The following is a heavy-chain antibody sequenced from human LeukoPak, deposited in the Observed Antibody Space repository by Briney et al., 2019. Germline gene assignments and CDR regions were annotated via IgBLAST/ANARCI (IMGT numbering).Heavy chain of an antibody. Sequence: GGSLRLSCAASGFTFSSYWMSWVRHPPGTGLEWVSNIKQEGSEKYYVDSVKGRFTISRDNAKNSLYLQMNSLRAEDTAVYYCAREISSSWSDYFDYWGQGTLVTVSS. D-gene: IGHD6-13*01. CDR1: GFTFSSYW. J-gene: IGHJ4*02. CDR3: AREISSSWSDYFDY. V-gene: IGHV3-7*01. CDR2: IKQEGSEK.